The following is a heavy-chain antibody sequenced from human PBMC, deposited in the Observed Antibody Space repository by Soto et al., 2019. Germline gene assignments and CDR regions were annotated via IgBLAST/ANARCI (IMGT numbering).Heavy chain of an antibody. CDR1: GGSISSYY. Sequence: QVQLQESGPGLVKPSETLSLTCTVSGGSISSYYWSWIRQPPGKGLEWIGYIYYSGSTNYNPSLKRRVTISVDTSKNQFSLKLSSVTAADTAVYYCASLSGWSTQDYWGQGTLVTVSS. V-gene: IGHV4-59*08. D-gene: IGHD6-19*01. CDR3: ASLSGWSTQDY. CDR2: IYYSGST. J-gene: IGHJ4*02.